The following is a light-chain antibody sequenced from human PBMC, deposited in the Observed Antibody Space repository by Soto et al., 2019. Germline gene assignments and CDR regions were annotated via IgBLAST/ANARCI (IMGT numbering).Light chain of an antibody. CDR3: QQRSNWPPV. V-gene: IGKV3-11*01. J-gene: IGKJ3*01. CDR2: DAS. CDR1: QSVSSY. Sequence: EFVLTPSPATLSLSPGTRATLSCRASQSVSSYLAWYQQKPGQAPRLLIYDASNRATGIPARFSGSGSGTDFTLTISSLEPEDFAVYYCQQRSNWPPVFGPGTKVDI.